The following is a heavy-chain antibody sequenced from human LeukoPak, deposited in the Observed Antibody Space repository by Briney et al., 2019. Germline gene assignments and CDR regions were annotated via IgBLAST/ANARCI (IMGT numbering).Heavy chain of an antibody. V-gene: IGHV3-33*01. Sequence: GRSLRLSCAASGFTFSSYGMHWVRQAPGKGLEWVAVIWYDGSNKYYADSVKGRFTISRDNSKNTLYLQMNSLRAEDTAVYYSARDIVVAGTTPIFDYWGQGTLVTVSS. CDR3: ARDIVVAGTTPIFDY. J-gene: IGHJ4*02. CDR1: GFTFSSYG. CDR2: IWYDGSNK. D-gene: IGHD2-15*01.